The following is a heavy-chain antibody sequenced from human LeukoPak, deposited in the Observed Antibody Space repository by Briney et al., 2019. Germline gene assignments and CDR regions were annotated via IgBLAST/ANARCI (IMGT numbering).Heavy chain of an antibody. Sequence: GASVKVSCKASGYTFTGYYIHWVRQAPGQRPEWMGWINPHSGATNYAQKFQGGVTMTRDTSISTAFMELSSLRSDDPAMYYCSRDLLMYYSGSGESTWGQGTQVTVSS. J-gene: IGHJ5*02. CDR2: INPHSGAT. D-gene: IGHD3-10*01. V-gene: IGHV1-2*02. CDR1: GYTFTGYY. CDR3: SRDLLMYYSGSGEST.